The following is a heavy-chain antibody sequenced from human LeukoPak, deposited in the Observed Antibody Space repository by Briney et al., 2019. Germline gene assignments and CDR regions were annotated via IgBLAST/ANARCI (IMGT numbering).Heavy chain of an antibody. V-gene: IGHV1-3*01. Sequence: ASVKVSCKASGYTFTSYAMHWVRQAPGQRLEWMGWINAGNGNTKYSQKFQGRVTIIRDTSASTAYMELSSLRSEDTAVYYCARDFSGYYYYFDYWGQGTLVTVSS. CDR1: GYTFTSYA. CDR2: INAGNGNT. CDR3: ARDFSGYYYYFDY. D-gene: IGHD3-22*01. J-gene: IGHJ4*02.